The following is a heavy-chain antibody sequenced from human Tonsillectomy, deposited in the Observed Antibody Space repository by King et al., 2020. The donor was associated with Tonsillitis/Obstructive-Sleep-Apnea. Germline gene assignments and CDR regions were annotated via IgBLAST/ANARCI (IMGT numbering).Heavy chain of an antibody. CDR2: ISWNSGSI. D-gene: IGHD6-13*01. CDR3: AKKLIKAESGTRGDAFDI. Sequence: VQLVESGGGLVQPGRSLRLSCAASGFTFDDYAMYWVRQAPGKGLEWVSGISWNSGSIVYADSLKGRFTISRDNAKNSLYLQMNSLRAEDTALYYCAKKLIKAESGTRGDAFDIWGQGTMVT. J-gene: IGHJ3*02. CDR1: GFTFDDYA. V-gene: IGHV3-9*01.